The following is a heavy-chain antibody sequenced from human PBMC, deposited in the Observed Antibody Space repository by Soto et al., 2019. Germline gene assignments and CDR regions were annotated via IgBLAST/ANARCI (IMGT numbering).Heavy chain of an antibody. CDR3: ARANTSPWDFDY. Sequence: SETLSLTCTISDDSINTYYWNWIRQPPGKGLEWIGYLFHSGTPNYNPSLKSRVTISRDTSENRFSLKLNSVTAADTAVYYCARANTSPWDFDYWGQGVLVTVS. V-gene: IGHV4-59*01. D-gene: IGHD1-26*01. CDR2: LFHSGTP. J-gene: IGHJ4*02. CDR1: DDSINTYY.